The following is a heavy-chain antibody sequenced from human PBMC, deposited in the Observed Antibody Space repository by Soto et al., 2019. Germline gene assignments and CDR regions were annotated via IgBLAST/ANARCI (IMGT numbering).Heavy chain of an antibody. CDR2: VNYGGST. V-gene: IGHV4-34*01. CDR3: VRGGLSGSSWYYFDF. J-gene: IGHJ4*02. D-gene: IGHD6-13*01. Sequence: QVQLHQWGAGLLKPSETLSLTCAVSGGSFSGYFWGWIRQPPGKGLEWIGEVNYGGSTNYTPSLKGRLYMAVDTYKIQVSLSLTSVTAADTAVYFCVRGGLSGSSWYYFDFWGQGSLVSVSS. CDR1: GGSFSGYF.